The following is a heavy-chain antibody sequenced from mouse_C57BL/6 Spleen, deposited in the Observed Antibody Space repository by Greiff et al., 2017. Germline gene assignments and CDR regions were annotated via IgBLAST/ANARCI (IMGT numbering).Heavy chain of an antibody. V-gene: IGHV14-2*01. CDR1: GFNIKDYY. CDR3: ACGSNCNYPYFDY. CDR2: IDPEDGET. D-gene: IGHD2-1*01. Sequence: VQLQQSGAELVKPGASVKLSCTASGFNIKDYYMNWVKQRTEQGLEWIGRIDPEDGETKYAPKFQGKATITADTSSNTSYLQLSSLTSEYTAVYYSACGSNCNYPYFDYWGQGTTLTVSS. J-gene: IGHJ2*01.